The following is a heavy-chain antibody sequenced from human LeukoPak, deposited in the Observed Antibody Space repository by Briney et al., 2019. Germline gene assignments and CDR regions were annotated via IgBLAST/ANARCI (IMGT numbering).Heavy chain of an antibody. CDR3: AREVYIGGYYWDAFDI. J-gene: IGHJ3*02. Sequence: ASVKVSCKASGYTFTSYGISWVRQAPGQGLEWVGWISAYNGNTNYAQKLQGRVTMTTDTSTSTAYLELRSLRADDTAVYYCAREVYIGGYYWDAFDIWGQGTMVTVSS. D-gene: IGHD1-26*01. CDR2: ISAYNGNT. CDR1: GYTFTSYG. V-gene: IGHV1-18*01.